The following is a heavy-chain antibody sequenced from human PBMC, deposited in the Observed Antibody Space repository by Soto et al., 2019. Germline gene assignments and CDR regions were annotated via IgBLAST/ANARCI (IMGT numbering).Heavy chain of an antibody. J-gene: IGHJ5*02. D-gene: IGHD6-19*01. CDR2: IYYSGST. V-gene: IGHV4-30-4*01. Sequence: SETLSLTCTVSGGSISSGDYYCSWIRQPPGKGLEWIGYIYYSGSTYYNPSLKSRVTISVDTSKNQFSLKLSSVTAADTAVYYCAREYSSLVGFDPWGQGTLVTVSS. CDR3: AREYSSLVGFDP. CDR1: GGSISSGDYY.